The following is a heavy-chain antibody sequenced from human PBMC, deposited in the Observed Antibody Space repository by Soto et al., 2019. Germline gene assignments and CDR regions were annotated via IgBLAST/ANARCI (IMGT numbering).Heavy chain of an antibody. CDR2: IKSKIDGGTT. Sequence: PGGSLRLSCAASGFSFRDVWISWVRQAPGKGLEWVGRIKSKIDGGTTDYAAPVKGRFTISRDDSKNTLYLQMNILESEDTAVYYCATEGSIVVVIAAVYFDDWGQGTQVTVSS. D-gene: IGHD2-15*01. CDR1: GFSFRDVW. J-gene: IGHJ4*02. CDR3: ATEGSIVVVIAAVYFDD. V-gene: IGHV3-15*01.